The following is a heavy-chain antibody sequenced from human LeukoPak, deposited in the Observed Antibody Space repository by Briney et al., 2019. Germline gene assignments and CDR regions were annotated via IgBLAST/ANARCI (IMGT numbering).Heavy chain of an antibody. V-gene: IGHV3-48*03. D-gene: IGHD2-15*01. J-gene: IGHJ4*02. CDR2: ISSSGSTI. CDR1: GFTFSSYE. CDR3: ARVVAVIDY. Sequence: GGSLRLSCAASGFTFSSYEMNWVRQAPGKGLEWVSYISSSGSTIYYADSVKGRFAISRDNAKNSLYLQMNSLRAEDTAVYYCARVVAVIDYWGQGTLVTVSS.